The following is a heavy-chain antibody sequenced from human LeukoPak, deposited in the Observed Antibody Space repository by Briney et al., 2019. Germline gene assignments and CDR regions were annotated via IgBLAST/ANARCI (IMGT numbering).Heavy chain of an antibody. CDR3: ARGGYCSSTSCYTSPPLY. CDR1: GFTFSSYA. Sequence: GGSLRLSCAASGFTFSSYAMSWVRQAPGKGLEWVSSISSSSSYIYYADSVKGRFTISRDNAKNSLYLQMNSLRAEDTAVYYCARGGYCSSTSCYTSPPLYGGQGTLVTVSS. J-gene: IGHJ4*02. D-gene: IGHD2-2*02. V-gene: IGHV3-21*01. CDR2: ISSSSSYI.